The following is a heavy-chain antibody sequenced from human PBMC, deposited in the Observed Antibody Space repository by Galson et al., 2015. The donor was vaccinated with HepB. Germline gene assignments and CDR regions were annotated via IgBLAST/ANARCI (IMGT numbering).Heavy chain of an antibody. CDR2: ISSSSSTI. CDR1: GFTFSSYS. CDR3: ARGIITMVQGDYYMDV. Sequence: SLRLSCAASGFTFSSYSMNWVRQAPGKGLEWVSYISSSSSTIYYADSVKGRFTISRDNAKNSLYLQMNSLRAEDTAVYYCARGIITMVQGDYYMDVWGKGTTVTVSS. D-gene: IGHD3-10*01. V-gene: IGHV3-48*01. J-gene: IGHJ6*03.